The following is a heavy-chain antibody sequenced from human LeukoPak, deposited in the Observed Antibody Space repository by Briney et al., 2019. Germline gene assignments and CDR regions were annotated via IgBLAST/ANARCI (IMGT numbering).Heavy chain of an antibody. D-gene: IGHD3-9*01. CDR2: IYYSGST. CDR3: ARTNTENYDILTGYSNRFDP. CDR1: GVSISSYY. J-gene: IGHJ5*02. V-gene: IGHV4-59*01. Sequence: SETLSLTCTVSGVSISSYYWSWIRQPPGKGLEWIWYIYYSGSTNYNPSLKSRATISVDTSKNQFSLKLSSVTAADTAVYYCARTNTENYDILTGYSNRFDPWGQGTLVTVSS.